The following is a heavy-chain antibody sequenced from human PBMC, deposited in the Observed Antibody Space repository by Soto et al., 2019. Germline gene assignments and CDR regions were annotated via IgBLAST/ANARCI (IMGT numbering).Heavy chain of an antibody. J-gene: IGHJ4*02. CDR2: IYHSGST. D-gene: IGHD2-15*01. CDR1: CGSISSGGYS. CDR3: ARASHCSGGSCYSYYFDY. Sequence: SETLSLTCAVSCGSISSGGYSWSWIRQPPGKGLEWIGYIYHSGSTYYNPSLKSRVTISVDRSKNQFSLKLSSVTAADTAVFYCARASHCSGGSCYSYYFDYWGQGTLVTVSS. V-gene: IGHV4-30-2*01.